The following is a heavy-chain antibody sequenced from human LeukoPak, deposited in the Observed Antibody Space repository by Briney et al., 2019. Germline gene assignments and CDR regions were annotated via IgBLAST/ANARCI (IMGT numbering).Heavy chain of an antibody. CDR1: GFPFRKYC. J-gene: IGHJ4*02. D-gene: IGHD5-18*01. CDR2: ISYDGSNK. Sequence: GGLRPSCAASGFPFRKYCMHWVRQAPSKGVEWGGVISYDGSNKYYADSVKGRFTISRDNSKNTLYLQMNSLRAEDTAVYYCATFRGYSYGYEENYWGQGTLATVSS. CDR3: ATFRGYSYGYEENY. V-gene: IGHV3-30*03.